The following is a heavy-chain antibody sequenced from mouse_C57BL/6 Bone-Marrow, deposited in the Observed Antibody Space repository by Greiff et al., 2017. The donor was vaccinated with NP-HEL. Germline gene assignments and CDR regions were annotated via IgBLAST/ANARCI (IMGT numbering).Heavy chain of an antibody. Sequence: QVPLPQPGPALVQPGASVKLSCKASGYTFTSYWMHWVKQRPGQGLEWIGNINPSNGGTNYNEKFKSKATLTVDKSSSTAYMQLSSLTSEDSAVYYCARSFITTVVIDYWGQGTTLTVSS. V-gene: IGHV1-53*01. J-gene: IGHJ2*01. CDR3: ARSFITTVVIDY. CDR1: GYTFTSYW. D-gene: IGHD1-1*01. CDR2: INPSNGGT.